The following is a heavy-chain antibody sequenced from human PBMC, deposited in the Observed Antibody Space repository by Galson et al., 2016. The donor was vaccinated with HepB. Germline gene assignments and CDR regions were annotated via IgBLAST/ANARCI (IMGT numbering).Heavy chain of an antibody. D-gene: IGHD5-24*01. CDR1: GFTFTSYS. V-gene: IGHV3-21*01. CDR3: ARVGVEMATAYDY. J-gene: IGHJ4*02. Sequence: SLRLSCAASGFTFTSYSMNWVRQAPGKGLEWVSSISGSSNYIYHADSVKGRFTISRDNAKNSLYLQMNSLRAEDTAIYYCARVGVEMATAYDYWGQGTLVTVSS. CDR2: ISGSSNYI.